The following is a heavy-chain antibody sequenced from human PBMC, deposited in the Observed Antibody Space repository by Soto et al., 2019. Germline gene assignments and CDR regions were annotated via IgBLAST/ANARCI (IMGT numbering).Heavy chain of an antibody. CDR1: GYTFTSYG. D-gene: IGHD5-18*01. V-gene: IGHV1-18*01. Sequence: ASVKVSCKASGYTFTSYGIRWVRQAPGQGLEWMGWISAYNGNTNYAQKLQGRVTMTTDTSTSTAYMELRSLRSDDTAVYYCARAGYSYGQINYYYYGMDVWGQGTTVTVSS. CDR2: ISAYNGNT. J-gene: IGHJ6*02. CDR3: ARAGYSYGQINYYYYGMDV.